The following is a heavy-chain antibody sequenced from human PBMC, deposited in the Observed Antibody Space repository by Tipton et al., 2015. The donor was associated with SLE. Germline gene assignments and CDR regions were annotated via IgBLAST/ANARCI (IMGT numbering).Heavy chain of an antibody. Sequence: LSLTCAASGFTFSSYEMNWVRQAPGKGLEWVSYISSSGSTIYYADSVKGRFTISRDNAKNSLYLQMNSLRAEDTAVYYCARGGIVVVPAAMQGAFDIWGQGTMVTVSS. J-gene: IGHJ3*02. CDR2: ISSSGSTI. V-gene: IGHV3-48*03. CDR1: GFTFSSYE. CDR3: ARGGIVVVPAAMQGAFDI. D-gene: IGHD2-2*01.